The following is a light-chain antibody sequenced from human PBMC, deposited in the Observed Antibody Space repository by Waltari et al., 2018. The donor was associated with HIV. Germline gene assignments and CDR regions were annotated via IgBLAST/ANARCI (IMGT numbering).Light chain of an antibody. CDR2: ILS. CDR1: VVDSGPEIY. Sequence: QSALAQPASVSGSPGQSLTISCAGAVVDSGPEIYVSWYQQHPGRAPRLIIYILSRRSAGVADRLSGSSSGMSATLTISGLQSDDEAHYYCSSYSTITSLFVFGTGTRVTVL. CDR3: SSYSTITSLFV. J-gene: IGLJ1*01. V-gene: IGLV2-14*01.